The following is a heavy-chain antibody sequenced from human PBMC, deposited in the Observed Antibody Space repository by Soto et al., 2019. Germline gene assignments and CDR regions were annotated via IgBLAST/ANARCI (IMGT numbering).Heavy chain of an antibody. CDR2: IIPILGIA. J-gene: IGHJ6*03. V-gene: IGHV1-69*04. Sequence: SVKVSCKASGGTFSSYTISWVRQAPGQGLEWMGRIIPILGIANYAQKLQGRVTITADKSTSTAYMELSSLRSEDTAVYYCARDKGYSYGPKPYYYYYYMDVWGKGTTVTVSS. CDR1: GGTFSSYT. D-gene: IGHD5-18*01. CDR3: ARDKGYSYGPKPYYYYYYMDV.